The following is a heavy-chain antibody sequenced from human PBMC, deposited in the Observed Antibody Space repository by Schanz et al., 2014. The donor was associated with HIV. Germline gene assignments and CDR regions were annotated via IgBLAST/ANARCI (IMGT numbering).Heavy chain of an antibody. J-gene: IGHJ4*02. Sequence: QVQLVQSGAEVKKPGASVKVSCKASGYSFTSYYMHWVRQAPGQGLEWMGIINPSGGSTTYAQKFQGRVTVTRDAPTSTAYMELRSLRSDDTAVYYCAFRSGWYVNWGQGTLVTVSS. CDR3: AFRSGWYVN. V-gene: IGHV1-46*01. CDR2: INPSGGST. D-gene: IGHD6-19*01. CDR1: GYSFTSYY.